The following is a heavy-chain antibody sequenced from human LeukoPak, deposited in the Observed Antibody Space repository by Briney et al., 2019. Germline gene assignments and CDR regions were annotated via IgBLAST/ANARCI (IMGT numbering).Heavy chain of an antibody. V-gene: IGHV4-59*01. CDR3: ARGSVRGEFDP. CDR1: GGSISSYY. CDR2: IYYSGST. J-gene: IGHJ5*02. Sequence: SETLSLTCTVSGGSISSYYWSWIRQPPGKGLEWIGYIYYSGSTDYNPSLKSRVTMSVDTSKNQFSLKLSSVTAADTAVYSCARGSVRGEFDPWGQGTLVTVSS. D-gene: IGHD3-10*01.